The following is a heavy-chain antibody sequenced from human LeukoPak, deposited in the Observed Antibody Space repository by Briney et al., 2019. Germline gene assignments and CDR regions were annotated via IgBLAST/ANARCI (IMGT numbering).Heavy chain of an antibody. D-gene: IGHD3-22*01. CDR1: GDSINDHY. CDR2: IYSSVST. Sequence: SETLSLTCTVSGDSINDHYRSWIRQPPGEGLEWIGYIYSSVSTNYNPSLKSRVTISIDTSKSQFSLKLSSVTAADTAVYYCARAVGSSGPYNWFDPWGQGTLVTVSS. V-gene: IGHV4-4*09. J-gene: IGHJ5*02. CDR3: ARAVGSSGPYNWFDP.